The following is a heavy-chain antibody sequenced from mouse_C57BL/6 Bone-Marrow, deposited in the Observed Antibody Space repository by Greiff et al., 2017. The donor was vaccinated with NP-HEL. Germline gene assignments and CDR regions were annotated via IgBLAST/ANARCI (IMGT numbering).Heavy chain of an antibody. CDR2: IDPSDSYT. CDR3: ERWEYYGSSYWYCDV. V-gene: IGHV1-69*01. CDR1: GYTFTSYW. D-gene: IGHD1-1*01. J-gene: IGHJ1*03. Sequence: VQLQQPGAELVMPGASVKLSCKASGYTFTSYWMHWVKQRPGQGLEWIGEIDPSDSYTNYNQKFKGKSTLTVDKSSSTAYMQLSSLTSEDSAVYYWERWEYYGSSYWYCDVWGTGTTVTVSS.